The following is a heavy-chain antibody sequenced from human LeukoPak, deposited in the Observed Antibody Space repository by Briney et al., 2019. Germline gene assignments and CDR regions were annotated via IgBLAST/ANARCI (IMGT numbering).Heavy chain of an antibody. CDR3: ARSRWLDTFDY. V-gene: IGHV3-23*01. Sequence: GGSLRLSCAASGFSFNNFAVSWVRQAPGKGLEWVSAISGSGGSSYYADSVRGRVTISRDNSKNTLYLQMNSLRADDTAVYYCARSRWLDTFDYWGQGTLVTVSS. CDR1: GFSFNNFA. J-gene: IGHJ4*02. CDR2: ISGSGGSS. D-gene: IGHD6-19*01.